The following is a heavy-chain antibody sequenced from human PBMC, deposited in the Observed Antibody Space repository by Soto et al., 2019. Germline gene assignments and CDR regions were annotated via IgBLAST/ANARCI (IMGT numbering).Heavy chain of an antibody. CDR2: ISSSSSTI. Sequence: GGSLRLSCAASGFTFSSYSMNWVRQAPGKGLEWVSYISSSSSTIYYADSVKGRFTISRDNAKNSLYLQMNSLRDEDTAVYYCARSPTPADYYDSSGSLSYWGQGTLVTVSS. D-gene: IGHD3-22*01. J-gene: IGHJ4*02. CDR1: GFTFSSYS. CDR3: ARSPTPADYYDSSGSLSY. V-gene: IGHV3-48*02.